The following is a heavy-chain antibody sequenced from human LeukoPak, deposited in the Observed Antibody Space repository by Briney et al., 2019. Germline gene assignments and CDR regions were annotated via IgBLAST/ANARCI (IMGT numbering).Heavy chain of an antibody. J-gene: IGHJ5*02. CDR2: MNTNGGNT. CDR1: GYTFTSYD. V-gene: IGHV1-8*01. D-gene: IGHD6-13*01. Sequence: GGSVKVSCTASGYTFTSYDMNWVRQAPGQGLEWMACMNTNGGNTGYAQKFQGRVTMTRNTYIITAYMELSSLRSEDTAVYYCASRHSGIAAAGPLNWFDPWGQGTLVTVSS. CDR3: ASRHSGIAAAGPLNWFDP.